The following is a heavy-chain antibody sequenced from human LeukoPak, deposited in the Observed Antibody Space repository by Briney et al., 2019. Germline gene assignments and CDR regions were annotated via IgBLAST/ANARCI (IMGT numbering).Heavy chain of an antibody. CDR2: INHSGST. J-gene: IGHJ4*02. CDR1: GGSFSGYY. V-gene: IGHV4-34*01. Sequence: PSETLSLTCAVYGGSFSGYYWSWIRQPPGKGLEWIGEINHSGSTNYNPSLKSRVTISVDTSKNQFSLKLSSVTAADTAVYYCARGRGSGYYGFDYWGQGTLVTVSS. D-gene: IGHD3-22*01. CDR3: ARGRGSGYYGFDY.